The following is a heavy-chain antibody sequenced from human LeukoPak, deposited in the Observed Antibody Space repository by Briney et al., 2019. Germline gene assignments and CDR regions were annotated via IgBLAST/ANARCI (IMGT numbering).Heavy chain of an antibody. CDR1: GGSISSSSYY. D-gene: IGHD6-13*01. CDR2: IYYSGST. CDR3: AREQLVLGYMDV. Sequence: SETLSLTCTVSGGSISSSSYYWGWIRQPPGKGLEWIGSIYYSGSTYYNPSLKSRVTISVDTSKNQFSLKLSSVTAADTAVYYCAREQLVLGYMDVWGKGTTVTVSS. J-gene: IGHJ6*03. V-gene: IGHV4-39*07.